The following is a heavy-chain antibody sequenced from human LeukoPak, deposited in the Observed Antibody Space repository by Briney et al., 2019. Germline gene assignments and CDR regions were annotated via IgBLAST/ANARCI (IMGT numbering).Heavy chain of an antibody. CDR3: AKGGAQQAVYYFDY. V-gene: IGHV3-23*01. CDR1: GFTFSIYA. Sequence: GGSLSLSCAASGFTFSIYAMTWVRQAPGKGLEWVSGINGISGETYYADSVKGRFAISRDNSRNTLFLQMSSLRPDDTAVYYCAKGGAQQAVYYFDYWGRGTLVTVSS. J-gene: IGHJ2*01. CDR2: INGISGET. D-gene: IGHD3-22*01.